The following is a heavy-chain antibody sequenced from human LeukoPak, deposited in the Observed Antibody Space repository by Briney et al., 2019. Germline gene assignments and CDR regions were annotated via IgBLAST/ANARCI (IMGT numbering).Heavy chain of an antibody. CDR2: INSDGINT. CDR1: GFTFSNYW. Sequence: GGSLRLSCAASGFTFSNYWMHWVRQAPGKGLVWVSRINSDGINTSYADSVKGRFTISRDNAKNTLNPQMNSLRGEDTAIYYCATYRQVKLPFEAWGQGTLDTVSS. CDR3: ATYRQVKLPFEA. V-gene: IGHV3-74*01. J-gene: IGHJ5*02. D-gene: IGHD5-18*01.